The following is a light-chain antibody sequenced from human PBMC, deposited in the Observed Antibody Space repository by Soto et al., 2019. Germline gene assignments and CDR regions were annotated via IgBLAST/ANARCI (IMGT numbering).Light chain of an antibody. J-gene: IGKJ1*01. CDR3: QQYNNWLTWT. V-gene: IGKV3-15*01. Sequence: EIVLTQSPGTLSLSPGERATLSCRASHSVSSNLAWYQQKPGQAPRLLIYGASTRATGIPARFSGSGSGTEFTLTISSLQSEDFAVYYCQQYNNWLTWTFGQGTKVDI. CDR1: HSVSSN. CDR2: GAS.